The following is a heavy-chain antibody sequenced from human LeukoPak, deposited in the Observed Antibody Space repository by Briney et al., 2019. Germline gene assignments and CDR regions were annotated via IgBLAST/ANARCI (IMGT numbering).Heavy chain of an antibody. D-gene: IGHD4-11*01. J-gene: IGHJ4*02. CDR2: IRYVGSKK. CDR3: ASPTGTTAFYDY. V-gene: IGHV3-30*02. Sequence: GGSLSLSCAPSGFTSCSYGMHWVRQAPGKGLEWVAFIRYVGSKKSYADSVKGRFNISRDNSKNTLYLQMNSLRAEDTAVYYCASPTGTTAFYDYWGQGALVTVSS. CDR1: GFTSCSYG.